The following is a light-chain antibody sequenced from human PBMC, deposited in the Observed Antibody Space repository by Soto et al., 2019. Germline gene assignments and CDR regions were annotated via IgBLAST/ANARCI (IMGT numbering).Light chain of an antibody. V-gene: IGLV2-23*02. J-gene: IGLJ1*01. CDR1: SSDIGSYNL. CDR2: EVS. CDR3: CSYAGTSTFVV. Sequence: QSVLTQPASVSGSPGQSITISCSGTSSDIGSYNLVSWYQQHPGKAPKLMIYEVSKRPSGVSDRFSGSKSGNTASLTISGLQAEDETDYYCCSYAGTSTFVVFGTGTKVTDL.